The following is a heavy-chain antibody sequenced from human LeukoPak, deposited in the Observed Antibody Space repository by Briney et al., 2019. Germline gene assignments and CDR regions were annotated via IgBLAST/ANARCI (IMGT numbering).Heavy chain of an antibody. Sequence: ASVKVSCKASGYSFTAFYIHWVRQAPGQGLEWMGWIHPWCGETNYAYKFRGRVTMTRDTSISTAYMDLGSLGSDDTAVYYCARDGEYGTGSYYRGCFDYWGQGILVTVSS. D-gene: IGHD3-10*01. CDR2: IHPWCGET. V-gene: IGHV1-2*02. CDR3: ARDGEYGTGSYYRGCFDY. CDR1: GYSFTAFY. J-gene: IGHJ4*02.